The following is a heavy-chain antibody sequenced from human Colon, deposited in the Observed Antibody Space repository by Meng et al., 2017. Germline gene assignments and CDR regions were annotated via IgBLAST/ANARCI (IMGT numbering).Heavy chain of an antibody. CDR2: IYYSGST. CDR3: ARDRKHYGERGWFDP. D-gene: IGHD4-17*01. J-gene: IGHJ5*02. CDR1: GGSISSGDYY. V-gene: IGHV4-30-4*01. Sequence: QGQLQESRPGLVQPSQTLSLTCTVSGGSISSGDYYWSWIRQPPGKGLEWIGYIYYSGSTYSNASLKSRVTISIDRSKNQFSLKLSSVTAADTAVYYCARDRKHYGERGWFDPWGQGTPVTVSS.